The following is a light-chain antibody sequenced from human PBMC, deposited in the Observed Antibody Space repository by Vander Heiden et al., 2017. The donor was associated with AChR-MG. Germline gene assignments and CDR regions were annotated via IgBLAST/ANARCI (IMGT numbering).Light chain of an antibody. V-gene: IGKV4-1*01. J-gene: IGKJ3*01. CDR3: QQYYSTPA. CDR1: QSVLYSSNNKNY. Sequence: DNVVTQAPDSPAVSLGERATINCKSSQSVLYSSNNKNYLAWYQQKPGQPPKLLIYWASTRESGVPDRFSGSGSGTDFTLTISSLQAEDVAVYYCQQYYSTPAFGPGTKVDIK. CDR2: WAS.